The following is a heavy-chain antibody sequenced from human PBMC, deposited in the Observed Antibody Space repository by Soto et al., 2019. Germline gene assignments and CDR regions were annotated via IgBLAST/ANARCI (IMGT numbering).Heavy chain of an antibody. Sequence: QITLKESGPTLVKPTQTLTLTCTFSGFSLSTTGVGVGWIRQPPGKALEWLALIYWDDDKRYSPSLKSRLTITKDTSKNQVVLTMTNMDPVDTATYYCAHVNPQYHSNYSDPWGQGTLVTVSS. D-gene: IGHD2-2*01. J-gene: IGHJ5*01. V-gene: IGHV2-5*02. CDR2: IYWDDDK. CDR3: AHVNPQYHSNYSDP. CDR1: GFSLSTTGVG.